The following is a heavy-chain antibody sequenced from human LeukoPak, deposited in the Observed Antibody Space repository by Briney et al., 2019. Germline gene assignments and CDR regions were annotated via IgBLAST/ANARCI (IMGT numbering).Heavy chain of an antibody. V-gene: IGHV1-2*02. CDR1: GYTFTGYY. CDR2: INPNSGGT. J-gene: IGHJ3*02. D-gene: IGHD3-22*01. Sequence: ASVKVSCKASGYTFTGYYMHWVRQAPGQGLEWMGWINPNSGGTNYAQKFQGRVTMTRDTSISTAYMELSRLRSDDTAVYYCAREHDSSGYYYGGHAFDIWGQGTMVTVSS. CDR3: AREHDSSGYYYGGHAFDI.